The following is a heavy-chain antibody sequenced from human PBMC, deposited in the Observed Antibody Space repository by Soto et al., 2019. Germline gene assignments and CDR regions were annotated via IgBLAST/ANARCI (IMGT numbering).Heavy chain of an antibody. CDR1: GYTFTSYG. CDR2: ISAHNGNT. CDR3: ARVVGALGHWFDP. Sequence: QVQLVQSGGELKKPGASVKVSCKASGYTFTSYGISCVRQAPGQGLAWMGRISAHNGNTNYAQTLQGRVTMTTDTSTSTAYMELRSLRSDDTAVYYCARVVGALGHWFDPWGQGTLVTVSS. V-gene: IGHV1-18*01. J-gene: IGHJ5*02. D-gene: IGHD1-26*01.